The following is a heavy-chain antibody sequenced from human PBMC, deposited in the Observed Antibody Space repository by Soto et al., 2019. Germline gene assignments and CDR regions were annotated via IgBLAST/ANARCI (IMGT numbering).Heavy chain of an antibody. CDR1: GYTFTSYA. CDR3: ARDKVVAAQYYFAY. Sequence: QVQLVQSGAEVKKPGASVKVSCKASGYTFTSYAMHWVRQAPGQRLEWMGWINAGNGNTKYSQKFQGRVTITRDTSASTAYMELSSLRYEDTAVYYCARDKVVAAQYYFAYWGQGTLVTVSS. D-gene: IGHD2-15*01. V-gene: IGHV1-3*01. CDR2: INAGNGNT. J-gene: IGHJ4*02.